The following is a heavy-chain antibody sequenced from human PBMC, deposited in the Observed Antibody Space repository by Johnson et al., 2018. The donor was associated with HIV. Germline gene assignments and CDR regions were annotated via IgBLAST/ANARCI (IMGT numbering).Heavy chain of an antibody. CDR1: GFTFSDYA. J-gene: IGHJ3*02. Sequence: QVQLVESGGGVVQPGRSLRLSCVASGFTFSDYAVHWVRQAPGKGLEWVAVISYDAKNKYYADSVKGRFTISRDNSKNTLYLQMNSLRAEDTAVYYCAKEGADYNFWSGYSSNAFDIWGQGTMVTVSS. V-gene: IGHV3-30*04. CDR3: AKEGADYNFWSGYSSNAFDI. CDR2: ISYDAKNK. D-gene: IGHD3-3*01.